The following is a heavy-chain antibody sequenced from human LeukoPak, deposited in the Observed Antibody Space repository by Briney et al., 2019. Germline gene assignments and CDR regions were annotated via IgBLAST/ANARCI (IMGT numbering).Heavy chain of an antibody. CDR2: IYYSGST. Sequence: SETLSLTCTVSGGSISSYYWSWIRQPPGKGLEWIGYIYYSGSTNYNPSLKSRVTISVDTSKNQFSLRLSSVTAADTAVYYCARRVAGYFDYWGQGTLDTVSS. CDR3: ARRVAGYFDY. V-gene: IGHV4-59*08. CDR1: GGSISSYY. D-gene: IGHD6-13*01. J-gene: IGHJ4*02.